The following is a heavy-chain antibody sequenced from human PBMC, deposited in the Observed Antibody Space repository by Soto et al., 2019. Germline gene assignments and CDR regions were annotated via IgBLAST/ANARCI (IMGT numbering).Heavy chain of an antibody. CDR3: ARDGDKAFFDD. D-gene: IGHD5-18*01. CDR2: IWFDGSNK. CDR1: GFTFSSYG. V-gene: IGHV3-33*01. Sequence: PGGSLRLSCAASGFTFSSYGMHWVHQAPGKGLEWVAVIWFDGSNKFYADSVKGRFTISRDNSKNTVSLQMNSLRDGDSAAYYGARDGDKAFFDDWGQGTLVTVSS. J-gene: IGHJ4*02.